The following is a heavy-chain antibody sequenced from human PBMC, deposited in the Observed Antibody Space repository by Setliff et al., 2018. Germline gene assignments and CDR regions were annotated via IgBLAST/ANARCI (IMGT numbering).Heavy chain of an antibody. CDR3: ATEKFPGDWGDY. D-gene: IGHD2-21*01. Sequence: ASVKVSCKASGYIFTDYYMHWVRQAPGQELGWMGRINPNSGGTNYAQKFQGRVTMTRDTSISTAYTELSSLRSEDTATYYCATEKFPGDWGDYWGQGTLVTVSS. V-gene: IGHV1-2*06. CDR2: INPNSGGT. J-gene: IGHJ4*02. CDR1: GYIFTDYY.